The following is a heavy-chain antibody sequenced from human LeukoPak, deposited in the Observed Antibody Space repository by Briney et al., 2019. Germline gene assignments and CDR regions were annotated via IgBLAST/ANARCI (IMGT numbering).Heavy chain of an antibody. Sequence: ASVKVSCKASGGTFSSYAISWVRQAPGQGLEWMGGIITIFGTANYAQKFQGRVTITADESTSTAYMELSSLRSEDTAVYYCARGRGNWGSVYFDYWGQGTLVTVSS. V-gene: IGHV1-69*01. D-gene: IGHD7-27*01. J-gene: IGHJ4*02. CDR2: IITIFGTA. CDR1: GGTFSSYA. CDR3: ARGRGNWGSVYFDY.